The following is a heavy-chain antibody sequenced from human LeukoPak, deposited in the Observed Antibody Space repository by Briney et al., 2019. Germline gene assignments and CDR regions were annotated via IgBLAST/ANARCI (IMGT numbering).Heavy chain of an antibody. CDR3: AKDQPVGGFDY. CDR1: GFTFSSYG. CDR2: ISYDGSNK. J-gene: IGHJ4*02. Sequence: GGSLRLSCAASGFTFSSYGMHWVRQAPGKGLEWVAVISYDGSNKYYADSVKGRFTISRDNSKNTLYLQMNSLRAEDTAVYYCAKDQPVGGFDYWGQGTLVTVSS. D-gene: IGHD3-10*01. V-gene: IGHV3-30*18.